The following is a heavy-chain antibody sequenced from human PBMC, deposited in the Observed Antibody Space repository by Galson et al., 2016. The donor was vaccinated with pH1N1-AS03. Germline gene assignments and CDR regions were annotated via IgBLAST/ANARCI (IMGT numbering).Heavy chain of an antibody. Sequence: ETLSLTCEVSGYSIRSDYYWGWIRQPPGKGLEWIGSVHHSGATWHNPSLKSRVTISVDTPKNQFSLRVNPVTVADTAVYYCAAPGGGSYSYWGQGKLVTVSS. CDR3: AAPGGGSYSY. V-gene: IGHV4-38-2*01. CDR2: VHHSGAT. D-gene: IGHD2-21*01. CDR1: GYSIRSDYY. J-gene: IGHJ4*02.